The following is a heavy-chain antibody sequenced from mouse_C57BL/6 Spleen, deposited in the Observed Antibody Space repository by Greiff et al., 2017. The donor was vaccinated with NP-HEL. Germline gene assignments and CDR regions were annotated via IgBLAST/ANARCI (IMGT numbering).Heavy chain of an antibody. V-gene: IGHV2-3*01. J-gene: IGHJ1*03. D-gene: IGHD1-1*01. CDR2: IWGDGRT. CDR3: AKATTVVATWWYFDV. CDR1: GFSLTSYG. Sequence: QVQLQQSGPGLVAPSQSLSITCTVSGFSLTSYGVSWVRQPPGKGLEWLGVIWGDGRTNYHSALISRLSISKDNSKSQVFLTLNSLQTDDTATYYCAKATTVVATWWYFDVWGTGTTVTVSS.